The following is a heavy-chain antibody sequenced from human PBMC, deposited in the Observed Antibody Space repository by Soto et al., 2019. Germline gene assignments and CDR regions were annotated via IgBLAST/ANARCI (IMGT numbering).Heavy chain of an antibody. D-gene: IGHD5-12*01. CDR1: GGSISSYY. J-gene: IGHJ4*02. Sequence: KSSETLSLTCTVSGGSISSYYWSWIRQPPGKGLEWIGYIYYSGSTNSNPSLKSRVTISVDTSKNQFSLKLSSVTAADTAVYYCARDSKRGYSGYDKLDYWGQGTLVT. CDR2: IYYSGST. CDR3: ARDSKRGYSGYDKLDY. V-gene: IGHV4-59*01.